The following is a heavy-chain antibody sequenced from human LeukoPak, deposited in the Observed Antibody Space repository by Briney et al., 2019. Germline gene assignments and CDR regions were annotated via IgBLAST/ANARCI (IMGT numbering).Heavy chain of an antibody. CDR3: ARASPISDYDFWSGYPHYFDY. CDR1: GGSISSYY. V-gene: IGHV4-4*07. D-gene: IGHD3-3*01. CDR2: IYTSGST. J-gene: IGHJ4*02. Sequence: SETLSLTCTVSGGSISSYYWSWIRQPAGKGPEWIGRIYTSGSTNYNPSLKSRVTMSVDTSKNQFSLKLSSVTAADTAVYYCARASPISDYDFWSGYPHYFDYWGQGTLVTVSS.